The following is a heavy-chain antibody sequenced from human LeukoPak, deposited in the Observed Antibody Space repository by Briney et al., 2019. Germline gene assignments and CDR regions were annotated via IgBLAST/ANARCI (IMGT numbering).Heavy chain of an antibody. V-gene: IGHV5-51*01. CDR1: GYSFTSYW. J-gene: IGHJ4*02. CDR3: ASSPYYDFWSGHYFDY. CDR2: IYPGDSDT. Sequence: GESLKIFCKGSGYSFTSYWIGWVRQMPGKGLEWMGIIYPGDSDTRYSPSFQGQDTISADKSISTAYLQWSSLKASDTAMYYCASSPYYDFWSGHYFDYWGQGTLVTVSS. D-gene: IGHD3-3*01.